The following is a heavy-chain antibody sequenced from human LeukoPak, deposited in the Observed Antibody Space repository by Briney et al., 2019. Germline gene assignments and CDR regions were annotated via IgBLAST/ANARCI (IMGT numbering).Heavy chain of an antibody. J-gene: IGHJ4*02. CDR1: GFTFSSYS. V-gene: IGHV3-21*01. CDR2: ISSSSSYI. Sequence: GGSLRLSCAASGFTFSSYSMNWVRQAPGKGLEWVSSISSSSSYIYYADSVKGRFTISRGNAKNSLYLQMNSLRAEDTAVYYCARCLGHCSSTSCYDWGQGTLVTVSS. CDR3: ARCLGHCSSTSCYD. D-gene: IGHD2-2*01.